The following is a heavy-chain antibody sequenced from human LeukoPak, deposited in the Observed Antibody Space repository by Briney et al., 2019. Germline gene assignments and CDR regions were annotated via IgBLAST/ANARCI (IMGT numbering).Heavy chain of an antibody. CDR2: IKSKTDGGTT. CDR3: ARDDVGATGSFDY. V-gene: IGHV3-15*01. D-gene: IGHD1-26*01. J-gene: IGHJ4*02. Sequence: GGSLRLSCAASGFTFSNAWMSWVRQAPGKGLEWVGRIKSKTDGGTTDYAAPVKGRFTISRDDSKNTLYLQMNSLKTEDTAVYYCARDDVGATGSFDYWGQGTLVTVSS. CDR1: GFTFSNAW.